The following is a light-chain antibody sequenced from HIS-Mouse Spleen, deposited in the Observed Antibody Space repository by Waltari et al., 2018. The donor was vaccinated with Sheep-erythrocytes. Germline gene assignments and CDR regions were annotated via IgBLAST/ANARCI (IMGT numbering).Light chain of an antibody. CDR2: QDS. CDR3: QAWDSSTVV. V-gene: IGLV3-1*01. Sequence: SYELTQPPSVSVSPGQTACITCSGDKLGDKYACWYQQKPGQSPVLVIYQDSKRPSGIPGRVSGANSGNTATLTISGTQAMDEADYYCQAWDSSTVVFGGGTKLTVL. CDR1: KLGDKY. J-gene: IGLJ2*01.